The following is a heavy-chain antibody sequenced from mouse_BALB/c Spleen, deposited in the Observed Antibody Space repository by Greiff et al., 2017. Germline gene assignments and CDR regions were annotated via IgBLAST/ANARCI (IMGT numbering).Heavy chain of an antibody. Sequence: VHLVQSGAGLVKPGGSVKLSCAASGFTFSSYTMYWVRQTPEKRLEWVGTISRCGGYTYYPDNVKGRFTIAGDNAKNTLYLQMSSLKSEDTAMYYCTRDYYGPYYFDYWGQGTTLTVSA. D-gene: IGHD1-2*01. J-gene: IGHJ2*01. CDR1: GFTFSSYT. V-gene: IGHV5-6-4*01. CDR2: ISRCGGYT. CDR3: TRDYYGPYYFDY.